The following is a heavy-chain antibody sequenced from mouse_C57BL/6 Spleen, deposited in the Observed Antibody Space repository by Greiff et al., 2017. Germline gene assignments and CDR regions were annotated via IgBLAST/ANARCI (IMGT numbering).Heavy chain of an antibody. J-gene: IGHJ4*01. Sequence: QVQLQQPGTELVKPGASVKLSCKASGYTFTSYWMHWVKQRPGQGLEWIGNINPSNGGTYYNEKFKGKATLTADKSSSTAYMELRSLTSEDSAVYFCARTEPPNWDGYWGQGTSVTVSS. CDR3: ARTEPPNWDGY. CDR1: GYTFTSYW. V-gene: IGHV1-53*01. CDR2: INPSNGGT. D-gene: IGHD4-1*01.